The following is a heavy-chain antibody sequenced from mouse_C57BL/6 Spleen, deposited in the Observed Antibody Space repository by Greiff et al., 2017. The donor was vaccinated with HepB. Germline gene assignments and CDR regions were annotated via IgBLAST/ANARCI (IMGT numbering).Heavy chain of an antibody. CDR1: GFSFSDYY. CDR3: ARRVGGYFDV. Sequence: VMLVESEGGLVQPGSSMKLSCTASGFSFSDYYMAWVRQVPEKGLEWVANINYDGSSTYYLDSLKSRFIISRDNAKNILYLQMSSLKSEDTATYYCARRVGGYFDVWGTGTTVTVSS. D-gene: IGHD1-1*01. CDR2: INYDGSST. J-gene: IGHJ1*03. V-gene: IGHV5-16*01.